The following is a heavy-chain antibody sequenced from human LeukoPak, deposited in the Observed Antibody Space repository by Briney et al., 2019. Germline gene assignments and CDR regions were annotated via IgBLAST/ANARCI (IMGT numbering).Heavy chain of an antibody. J-gene: IGHJ4*02. V-gene: IGHV3-21*01. CDR3: ATQLGYKGNY. CDR2: ISSSSSYI. D-gene: IGHD1-14*01. CDR1: GFTFSSYS. Sequence: GRSLRLSCAASGFTFSSYSMNWVRQAPGKGLEWVSSISSSSSYIYYADSVKGRFSISRDNAKNSLYLQMNSLRAEDTAVYYSATQLGYKGNYWGQGTLVTVSS.